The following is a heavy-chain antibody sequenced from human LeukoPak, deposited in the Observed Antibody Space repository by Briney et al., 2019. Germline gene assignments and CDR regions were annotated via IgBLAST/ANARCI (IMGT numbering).Heavy chain of an antibody. Sequence: PGGSLRLSCAASGFTFSSYAMSWVRQAPGKGLEWVSVIYSGGSTYYADSVKGRFTISRDNSKNTLYLQMNSLRAEDTAVYYCARGWRYSSSWYPRDYYGMDVWGQGTTVTVSS. CDR1: GFTFSSYA. CDR3: ARGWRYSSSWYPRDYYGMDV. V-gene: IGHV3-66*01. CDR2: IYSGGST. J-gene: IGHJ6*02. D-gene: IGHD6-13*01.